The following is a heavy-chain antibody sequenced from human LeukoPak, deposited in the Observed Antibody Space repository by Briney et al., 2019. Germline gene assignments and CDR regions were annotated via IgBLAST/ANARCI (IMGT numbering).Heavy chain of an antibody. CDR2: IYYSGTT. D-gene: IGHD3-22*01. J-gene: IGHJ5*02. CDR1: GGSIRSYY. V-gene: IGHV4-59*01. Sequence: PSETLSLTCTVSGGSIRSYYWSWIRQPPGKGLEWIGYIYYSGTTNYNPSLKSRVTISVDTSKKQFSLKLSSVTAADTSVYYCARAAYYYDSSGYYYVSSWLDPWGQGTLVTVSS. CDR3: ARAAYYYDSSGYYYVSSWLDP.